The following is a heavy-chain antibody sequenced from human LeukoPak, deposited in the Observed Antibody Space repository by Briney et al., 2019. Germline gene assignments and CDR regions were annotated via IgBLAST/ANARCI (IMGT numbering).Heavy chain of an antibody. V-gene: IGHV1-18*01. CDR1: GYTFTSYG. Sequence: ASVKVSCKASGYTFTSYGISWVRQAPGQGLEWMGWISGYNGNTNYAQKFQGRVTMTRDTSTSTVYMELSSLRSEDTAVYYCARTSLLEYYFDYWGQGTLVTVSS. CDR2: ISGYNGNT. J-gene: IGHJ4*02. D-gene: IGHD1-1*01. CDR3: ARTSLLEYYFDY.